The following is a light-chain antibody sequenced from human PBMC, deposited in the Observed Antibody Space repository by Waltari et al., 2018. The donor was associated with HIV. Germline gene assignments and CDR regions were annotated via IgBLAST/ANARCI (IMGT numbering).Light chain of an antibody. Sequence: EIVLTQSPGTLSLSPGERATLSCRASQSVSSSYLAWYQQKPGQAPRLLIYCASSRATGIPDRFSGSGSGTDFTLTISRLEPEDVAVYYCQQYGSSPPYSFGQGTKLEIK. CDR1: QSVSSSY. CDR2: CAS. V-gene: IGKV3-20*01. CDR3: QQYGSSPPYS. J-gene: IGKJ2*03.